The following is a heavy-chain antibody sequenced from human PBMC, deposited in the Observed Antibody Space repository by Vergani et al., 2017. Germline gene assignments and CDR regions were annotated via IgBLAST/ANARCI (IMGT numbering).Heavy chain of an antibody. J-gene: IGHJ6*02. D-gene: IGHD3-9*01. CDR2: MNPNSGNT. CDR3: ARMRYFVWVSPEDYYGMDV. CDR1: GYTFTSYD. Sequence: QVQLVQSGAEVKKPGASVKVSCKASGYTFTSYDINWVRQATGQGLEWMGWMNPNSGNTGYAQKFQGRVTMTRNTSISTAYMELSSLRSEDTAVYYCARMRYFVWVSPEDYYGMDVWGQGTTVTVSS. V-gene: IGHV1-8*01.